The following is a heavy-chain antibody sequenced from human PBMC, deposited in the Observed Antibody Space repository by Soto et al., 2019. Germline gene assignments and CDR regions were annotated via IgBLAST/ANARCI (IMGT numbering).Heavy chain of an antibody. CDR1: GFTFSSYV. D-gene: IGHD5-12*01. V-gene: IGHV3-23*01. J-gene: IGHJ4*02. CDR2: ISGSGTNT. CDR3: AKDNSPYSGYNSFDY. Sequence: EVRLLESGGGLIQPGGSLRLSCAASGFTFSSYVMSWVRQAPGTGLEWVSGISGSGTNTYYADSVKGRFTLSRDNSNNTLYLQMTSLRAENTAEYYCAKDNSPYSGYNSFDYWGEGTLVTVSS.